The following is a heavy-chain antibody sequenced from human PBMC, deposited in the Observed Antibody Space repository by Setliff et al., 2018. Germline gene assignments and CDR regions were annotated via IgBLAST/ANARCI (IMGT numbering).Heavy chain of an antibody. J-gene: IGHJ3*02. Sequence: SVKVSCKASGGTFSSYDISWVRQAPGQGLEWMGRIIPIFGTANYAQKFQGRVTITADKSTSTAYMELSRLRSEDTAVYYCARGRRITMIVVPPGVFDIWGQGTMVTVSS. CDR2: IIPIFGTA. CDR1: GGTFSSYD. CDR3: ARGRRITMIVVPPGVFDI. D-gene: IGHD3-22*01. V-gene: IGHV1-69*06.